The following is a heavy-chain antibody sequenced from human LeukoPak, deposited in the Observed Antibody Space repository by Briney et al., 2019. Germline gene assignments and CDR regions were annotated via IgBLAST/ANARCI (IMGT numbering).Heavy chain of an antibody. CDR2: IYYSGST. D-gene: IGHD1-20*01. J-gene: IGHJ4*02. V-gene: IGHV4-39*01. CDR1: GGSISGSSYY. Sequence: SETLSLTCTVSGGSISGSSYYWGWIRQLPGKGLEWIGSIYYSGSTYYNPSLKSRVTISVDTSKNQFSLKLSSVTAADTAVYYCARSNWNPDYWGQGTLVTVSS. CDR3: ARSNWNPDY.